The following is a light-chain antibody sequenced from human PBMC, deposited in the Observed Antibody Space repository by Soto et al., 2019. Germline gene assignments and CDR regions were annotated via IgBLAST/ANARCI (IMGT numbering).Light chain of an antibody. CDR1: SSDVGGYNY. CDR2: DVT. V-gene: IGLV2-11*01. CDR3: CSYAGSYTFDV. Sequence: QSALTQPRSVSGSPGQSVTISCTGTSSDVGGYNYVSWYQQHPGKAPKLMIYDVTKRPSGVPDRFSGSKSGNTASLTISGLQAEDEADYHCCSYAGSYTFDVFGTGTKVTAL. J-gene: IGLJ1*01.